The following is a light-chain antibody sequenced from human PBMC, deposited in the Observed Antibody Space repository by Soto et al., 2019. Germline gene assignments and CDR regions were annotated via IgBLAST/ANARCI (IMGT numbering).Light chain of an antibody. Sequence: AIQMTQSPSSLSASVGDRVTITCRASQGIRNDLGWYQQKPGKAPKLLIYAASSLQSGVPSRFSDSGSGTDFTLTISSLQPEDFATYYGLQDYNYPLTFGGGTSVDIK. J-gene: IGKJ4*02. CDR1: QGIRND. CDR3: LQDYNYPLT. CDR2: AAS. V-gene: IGKV1-6*01.